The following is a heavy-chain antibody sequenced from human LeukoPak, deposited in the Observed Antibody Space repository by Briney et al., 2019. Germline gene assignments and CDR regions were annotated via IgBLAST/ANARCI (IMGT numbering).Heavy chain of an antibody. CDR2: ISYDGSNK. Sequence: GGSLRLSCAASGFTFSSYAMHWVRQAPGKGLEWVAVISYDGSNKYYADSVKGRFTISRDNSKNTLYLQMNSLRAEDTAVYYCARDFTSIDCSSTSCYEGRLDYWGQGTLVTVSS. D-gene: IGHD2-2*01. CDR3: ARDFTSIDCSSTSCYEGRLDY. CDR1: GFTFSSYA. V-gene: IGHV3-30-3*01. J-gene: IGHJ4*02.